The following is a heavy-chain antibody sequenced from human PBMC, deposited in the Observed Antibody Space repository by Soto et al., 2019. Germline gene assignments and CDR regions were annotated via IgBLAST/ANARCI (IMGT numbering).Heavy chain of an antibody. J-gene: IGHJ4*02. D-gene: IGHD1-7*01. CDR1: GGSFSGYY. Sequence: PSETLSLTCAVYGGSFSGYYWSWIRQPPGKGLEWIGEINHSGSTNYNPSLKSRVTISVDTSKNQFSLKLTSLTAADTAVYYCASRDPGTSVDYWGQGTLVTVSS. CDR3: ASRDPGTSVDY. CDR2: INHSGST. V-gene: IGHV4-34*01.